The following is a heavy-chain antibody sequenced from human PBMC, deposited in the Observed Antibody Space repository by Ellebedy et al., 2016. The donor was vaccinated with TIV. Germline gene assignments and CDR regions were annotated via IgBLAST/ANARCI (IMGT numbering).Heavy chain of an antibody. D-gene: IGHD6-19*01. CDR3: ARDGSGWYDSSRPADY. CDR1: GYTFTSYY. Sequence: ASVKVSXXASGYTFTSYYMHWVRQAPGQGLEWMGIINPSGGSTSYAQKFQGRVTMTRDTSTSTVYMELSSLRSEDTAVYYCARDGSGWYDSSRPADYWGQGTLVTVSS. V-gene: IGHV1-46*01. CDR2: INPSGGST. J-gene: IGHJ4*02.